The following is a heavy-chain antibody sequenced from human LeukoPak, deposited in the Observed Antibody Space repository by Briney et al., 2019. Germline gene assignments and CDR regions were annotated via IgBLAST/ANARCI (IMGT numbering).Heavy chain of an antibody. V-gene: IGHV4-59*01. J-gene: IGHJ4*02. D-gene: IGHD5-24*01. CDR3: ARGDGYNYRRYFDY. CDR2: IYYSGST. CDR1: GGSISSYY. Sequence: SETLSLTCTVSGGSISSYYWSWIRQPPGKGLEWIGYIYYSGSTNYNPPLKSRVTISVDTSKNQFSLKLSSVTAADTAVYYCARGDGYNYRRYFDYWGQGTLVTVSS.